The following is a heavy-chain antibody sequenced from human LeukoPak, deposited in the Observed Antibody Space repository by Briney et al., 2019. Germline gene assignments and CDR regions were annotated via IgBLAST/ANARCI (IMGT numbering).Heavy chain of an antibody. CDR1: GGSISSGGYY. CDR2: IYYSGST. V-gene: IGHV4-31*03. Sequence: KPSETLSLTCTVSGGSISSGGYYWSWIRQHPGKGLEWTGYIYYSGSTYYNPSLKSRVTISVDTSKNQFSLKLSSVTAADTAVYYCARGGPSLDWFDPWGQGTLVTVSS. J-gene: IGHJ5*02. CDR3: ARGGPSLDWFDP. D-gene: IGHD3-16*01.